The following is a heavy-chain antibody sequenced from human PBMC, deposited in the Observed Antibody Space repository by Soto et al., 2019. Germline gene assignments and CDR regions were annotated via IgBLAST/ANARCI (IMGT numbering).Heavy chain of an antibody. CDR2: INAGNGNT. Sequence: GASVKVSCKASGYTFTSYAMHWVRQAPGQRLEWMGWINAGNGNTKYSQKFQGRVTITRDTSASTAYMELSSLRSEDTAVYYCARAIDYYDNPDYWGQGTLVTVSS. CDR1: GYTFTSYA. J-gene: IGHJ4*02. D-gene: IGHD3-22*01. CDR3: ARAIDYYDNPDY. V-gene: IGHV1-3*01.